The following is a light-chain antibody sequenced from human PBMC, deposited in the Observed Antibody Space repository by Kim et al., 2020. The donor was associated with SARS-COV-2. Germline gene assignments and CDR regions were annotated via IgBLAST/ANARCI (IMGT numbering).Light chain of an antibody. Sequence: GQSITISCTGTSSDGGGYNFVSWYQQHPGRAAKLIIYDVSNQPSGVSNRFSGSKSGNTASLTISGLQPEDEADYYCTSYRNYNTWVFGGGTQLTVL. CDR1: SSDGGGYNF. CDR2: DVS. J-gene: IGLJ3*02. CDR3: TSYRNYNTWV. V-gene: IGLV2-14*03.